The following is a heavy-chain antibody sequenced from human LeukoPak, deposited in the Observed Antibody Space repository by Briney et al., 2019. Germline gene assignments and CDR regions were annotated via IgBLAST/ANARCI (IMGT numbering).Heavy chain of an antibody. J-gene: IGHJ4*02. Sequence: GGSLRLSCAASGFTFSSYWMSWVRQAPGKGLEWVAVISYDGSNKYYADSVKGRFTISRDNSKNTLYLQMNSLRAEDTAVYYCARASGYCSGGSCYSGDFDYWGQGTLVTVSS. CDR2: ISYDGSNK. CDR1: GFTFSSYW. V-gene: IGHV3-30-3*01. CDR3: ARASGYCSGGSCYSGDFDY. D-gene: IGHD2-15*01.